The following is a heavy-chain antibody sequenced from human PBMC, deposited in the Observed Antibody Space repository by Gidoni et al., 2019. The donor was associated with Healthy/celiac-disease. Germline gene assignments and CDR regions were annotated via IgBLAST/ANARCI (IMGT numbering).Heavy chain of an antibody. V-gene: IGHV3-48*02. D-gene: IGHD3-9*01. CDR2: LRTSRSTI. Sequence: EVQLVESGGGLVQPGGSLRLSCAASGCTFSRYSINWVRPEPGKGPEWVSYLRTSRSTIYYDDSVKGRFIISRDNAKNSLYLLMNSRRDEDTAAYYCSAPQGGYSNYYFDYWGQGTLVTVSS. CDR3: SAPQGGYSNYYFDY. J-gene: IGHJ4*02. CDR1: GCTFSRYS.